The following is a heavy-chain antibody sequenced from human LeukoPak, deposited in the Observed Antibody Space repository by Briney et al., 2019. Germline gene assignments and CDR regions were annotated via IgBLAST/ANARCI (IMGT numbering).Heavy chain of an antibody. Sequence: SVKVSCKASGGTFSSYAISWVRQAPGQGLEWMGRIIPILGIANYAQKFQGRVTITADKSTSTAYMELSSLRSEDTAVYYCARDESPLPAAIRYFDYWGQGTLVTVSS. CDR3: ARDESPLPAAIRYFDY. CDR1: GGTFSSYA. CDR2: IIPILGIA. V-gene: IGHV1-69*04. D-gene: IGHD2-2*02. J-gene: IGHJ4*02.